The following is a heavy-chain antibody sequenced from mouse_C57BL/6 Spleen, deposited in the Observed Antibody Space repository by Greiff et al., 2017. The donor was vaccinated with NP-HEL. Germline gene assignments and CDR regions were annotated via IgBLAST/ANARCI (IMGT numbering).Heavy chain of an antibody. J-gene: IGHJ4*01. CDR1: GFTFSDYG. CDR3: ARLGKGYAMDY. Sequence: EVKLVDSGGGLVKPGGSLKLSCAASGFTFSDYGMHWVRQAPEKGLEWVAYISSGSSTIYYADTVKGRFTISRDNAKNTLFLQMTSLRSEDTAMYYCARLGKGYAMDYWGQGTSVTVSS. V-gene: IGHV5-17*01. D-gene: IGHD2-1*01. CDR2: ISSGSSTI.